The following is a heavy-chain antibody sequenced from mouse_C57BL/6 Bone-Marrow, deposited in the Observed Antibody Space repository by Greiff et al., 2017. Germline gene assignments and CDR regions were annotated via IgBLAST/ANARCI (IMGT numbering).Heavy chain of an antibody. V-gene: IGHV1-76*01. Sequence: QVQLQQSGAELVRPGASVKLSCKASGYTFTDYYINWVKQRPGQGLEWIARIYPGSGNTYYNEKFKGKATLTAEKSSSTAYMQLSSLTSEDSAVYFCAYGNYVGGFDYWGQGTTLTVSS. D-gene: IGHD2-10*02. CDR3: AYGNYVGGFDY. CDR1: GYTFTDYY. J-gene: IGHJ2*01. CDR2: IYPGSGNT.